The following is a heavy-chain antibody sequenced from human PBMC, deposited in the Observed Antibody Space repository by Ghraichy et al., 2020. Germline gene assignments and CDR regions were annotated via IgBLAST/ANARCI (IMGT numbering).Heavy chain of an antibody. V-gene: IGHV4-59*08. D-gene: IGHD2-21*02. Sequence: SETLSLTCTVSRGAISSYYWSWIRQPPGKGLEWIGYIYYSGSTNYNPSLKSRVTVSVDTSKNQLSLKLSSVTAADTAVYYCARHVGYCCSDCYSRDSHFDYWGQGTLVTVSS. CDR3: ARHVGYCCSDCYSRDSHFDY. CDR2: IYYSGST. J-gene: IGHJ4*02. CDR1: RGAISSYY.